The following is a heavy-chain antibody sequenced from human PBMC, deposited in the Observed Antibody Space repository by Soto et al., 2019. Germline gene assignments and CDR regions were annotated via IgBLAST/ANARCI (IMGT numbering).Heavy chain of an antibody. CDR2: ISGSGAST. CDR3: AKDRAGNFYFDY. CDR1: GFTFSSYA. V-gene: IGHV3-23*01. J-gene: IGHJ4*02. Sequence: PGGSLRLSCAASGFTFSSYAMSWVRQAPGKGLEWVSAISGSGASTNYADSVKGRFTISRDNSKNTLHLQMNSLRAEDTAVYYCAKDRAGNFYFDYWGKGTLVTVSS.